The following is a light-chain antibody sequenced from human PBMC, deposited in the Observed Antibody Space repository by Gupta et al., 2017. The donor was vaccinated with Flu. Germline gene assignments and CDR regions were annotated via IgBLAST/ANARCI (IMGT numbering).Light chain of an antibody. CDR3: QQSYSNPWT. J-gene: IGKJ3*01. CDR1: QSISSY. CDR2: AAS. V-gene: IGKV1-39*01. Sequence: DIQMTQSTSSLSASVGDRVTITCRASQSISSYLNWYQQKPGKAPKLLIYAASSLQSGVPSRFSGSGSGTDFTLTISSLQPEDFATYYCQQSYSNPWTFGPGTKVDIK.